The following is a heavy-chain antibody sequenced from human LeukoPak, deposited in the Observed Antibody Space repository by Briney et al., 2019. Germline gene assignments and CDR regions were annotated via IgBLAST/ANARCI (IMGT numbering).Heavy chain of an antibody. D-gene: IGHD1-7*01. CDR1: GGSISGYY. V-gene: IGHV4-4*07. Sequence: SETLSLTCTVSGGSISGYYWSWIRQPAGKGLEWIGRIYTSGTTNYNPSLKSRVTMSLDTSRNQFSPELTSVTAADTAVYYCARSLSAAGTWDYFDYWGQGTLVTVST. J-gene: IGHJ4*02. CDR2: IYTSGTT. CDR3: ARSLSAAGTWDYFDY.